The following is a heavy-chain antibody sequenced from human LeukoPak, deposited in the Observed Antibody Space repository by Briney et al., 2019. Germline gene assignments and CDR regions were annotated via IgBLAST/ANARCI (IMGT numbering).Heavy chain of an antibody. D-gene: IGHD2-21*02. CDR2: ISGSGGST. CDR3: ARSKPVVTLAFDI. Sequence: PGGSLRLSCAASGFTFSGFAMSWVRQAPGKGLEWISFISGSGGSTDYADSVKGRFTISRDNSKNTLYLQMNSLRAEDTAVYYCARSKPVVTLAFDIWGQGTMVTVSS. V-gene: IGHV3-23*01. J-gene: IGHJ3*02. CDR1: GFTFSGFA.